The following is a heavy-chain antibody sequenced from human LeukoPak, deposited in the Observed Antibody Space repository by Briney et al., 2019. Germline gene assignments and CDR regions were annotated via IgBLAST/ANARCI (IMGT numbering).Heavy chain of an antibody. Sequence: SVKVSCKASVGTLSSYAISWVRQAPGQGLEWMGGIIPIFGTANYAQKFQGRVTMTRDTSISTAYMELSRLRSDHTAVYYCARASLRYFDWLFNMDVWGKGTTVTTSS. V-gene: IGHV1-69*05. CDR3: ARASLRYFDWLFNMDV. D-gene: IGHD3-9*01. J-gene: IGHJ6*03. CDR2: IIPIFGTA. CDR1: VGTLSSYA.